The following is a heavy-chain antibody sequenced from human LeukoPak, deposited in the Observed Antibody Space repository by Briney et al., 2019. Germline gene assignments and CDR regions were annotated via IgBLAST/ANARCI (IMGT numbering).Heavy chain of an antibody. Sequence: GGSLRLSCAASGFTFSSYAMSWVRQAPGKGLEWVSAISGSAGSTYYADSVKGRFTISRDNSKNTLYLQMNSLRAEDTAVYYCAKDWLRGSGSYYYYYMDVWGKGTTVTVSS. J-gene: IGHJ6*03. D-gene: IGHD3-10*01. V-gene: IGHV3-23*01. CDR2: ISGSAGST. CDR3: AKDWLRGSGSYYYYYMDV. CDR1: GFTFSSYA.